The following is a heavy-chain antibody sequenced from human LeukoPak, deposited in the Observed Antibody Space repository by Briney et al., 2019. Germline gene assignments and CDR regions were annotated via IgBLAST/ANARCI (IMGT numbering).Heavy chain of an antibody. CDR2: MNPNSGNT. V-gene: IGHV1-8*03. D-gene: IGHD6-6*01. J-gene: IGHJ4*02. Sequence: VASVKVSCKASGYTFTSYDINWVRQATGQGLEWMGWMNPNSGNTGYAQKFQGRVTITRNTSTNTAYMELSSLRSEDTAVYYCARGREYSTFYYFDYWGQGTLVTVSS. CDR3: ARGREYSTFYYFDY. CDR1: GYTFTSYD.